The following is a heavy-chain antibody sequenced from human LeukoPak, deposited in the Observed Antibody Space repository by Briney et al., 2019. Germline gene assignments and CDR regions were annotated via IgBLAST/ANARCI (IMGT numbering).Heavy chain of an antibody. CDR2: ISAYNGNT. D-gene: IGHD3-10*01. CDR3: ARVQLLLLWFGELLSNPAPDYYFDY. CDR1: GYTFTSYG. J-gene: IGHJ4*02. Sequence: ASVKVSCKASGYTFTSYGISWVRQAPGQGLEGMGWISAYNGNTNYAQKLQGRVTMTTDTSTSTAYMELRSLRSDDTAVYYCARVQLLLLWFGELLSNPAPDYYFDYWGQGTLVTVSS. V-gene: IGHV1-18*01.